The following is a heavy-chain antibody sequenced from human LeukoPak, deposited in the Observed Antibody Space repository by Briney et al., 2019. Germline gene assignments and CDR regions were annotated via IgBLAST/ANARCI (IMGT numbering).Heavy chain of an antibody. Sequence: GESLKISSKGSGYSFTSYWIGWAGQMPGKGLDWMGVIYPGDSDTRYSPSFQGQVTISADKSISTAYLQWSTLKDSNTAIYDCAGHLGYSSGWYTVYWGHVILVTVSP. D-gene: IGHD6-19*01. CDR1: GYSFTSYW. V-gene: IGHV5-51*01. J-gene: IGHJ4*01. CDR3: AGHLGYSSGWYTVY. CDR2: IYPGDSDT.